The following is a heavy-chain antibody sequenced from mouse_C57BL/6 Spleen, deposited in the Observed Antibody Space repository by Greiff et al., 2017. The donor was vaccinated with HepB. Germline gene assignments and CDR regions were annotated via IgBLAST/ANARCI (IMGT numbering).Heavy chain of an antibody. CDR1: GYAFSSSW. J-gene: IGHJ4*01. CDR2: IYPGDGDT. Sequence: VQLQESGPELVKPGASVKISCKASGYAFSSSWMNWVKQRPGKGLEWIGRIYPGDGDTNYNGKFKGKATLTADKSSSTAYMQLSSLTSEDSAVYFGARVYYDSRSYAMDYWGQGTSVTVSS. D-gene: IGHD2-4*01. V-gene: IGHV1-82*01. CDR3: ARVYYDSRSYAMDY.